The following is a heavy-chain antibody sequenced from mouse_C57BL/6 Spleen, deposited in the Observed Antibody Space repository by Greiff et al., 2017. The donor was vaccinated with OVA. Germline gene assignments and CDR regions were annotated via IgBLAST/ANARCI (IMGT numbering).Heavy chain of an antibody. J-gene: IGHJ4*01. V-gene: IGHV5-12*01. CDR2: ISNGGGST. Sequence: EVQGVESGGGLVQPGGSLKLSCAASGFTFSDYYMYWVRQTPEKRLEWVAYISNGGGSTYYPDTVKGRFTISRDNAKNTLYLQMSRLKSEDTAMYYCARPSFYGSSSYYAMDYWGQGTSVTVSS. D-gene: IGHD1-1*01. CDR3: ARPSFYGSSSYYAMDY. CDR1: GFTFSDYY.